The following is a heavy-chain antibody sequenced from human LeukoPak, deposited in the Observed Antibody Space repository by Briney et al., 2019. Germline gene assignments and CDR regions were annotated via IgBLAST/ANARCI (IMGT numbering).Heavy chain of an antibody. D-gene: IGHD4-17*01. CDR1: GFTFSTYA. Sequence: GGSLRLSCAASGFTFSTYAMTWVRQAPGKGLESVSLISATGSTTYYAESVRGRFTISRDNSKNALYLQMNSLRAEDTAVYYCAKVGRHTVTTSSYDWGQGTLVTVSS. CDR3: AKVGRHTVTTSSYD. V-gene: IGHV3-23*01. J-gene: IGHJ4*02. CDR2: ISATGSTT.